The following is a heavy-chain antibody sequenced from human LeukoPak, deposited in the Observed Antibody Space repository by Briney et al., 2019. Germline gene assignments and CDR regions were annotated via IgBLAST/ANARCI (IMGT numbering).Heavy chain of an antibody. CDR3: ASFGAHSFDY. CDR1: GHTFTSYA. J-gene: IGHJ4*02. V-gene: IGHV7-4-1*02. Sequence: ASVKVSCKTSGHTFTSYAMNWVRQAPGRGLEFMGWINTGTGNPTYAQGFTGRFVFSLDTSVSTAYLQISTLKPEDTAVYYCASFGAHSFDYWGQGTLVTVSS. D-gene: IGHD3-10*01. CDR2: INTGTGNP.